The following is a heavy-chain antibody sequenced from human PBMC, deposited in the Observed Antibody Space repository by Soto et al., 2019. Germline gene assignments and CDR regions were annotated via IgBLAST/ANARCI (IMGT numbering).Heavy chain of an antibody. V-gene: IGHV3-43D*03. Sequence: GGSLRLSCAASGFTFDDYAMHWVRQAPGKGLEWVSLISWDGGSTYYADSVKGRFTISRDNSKNSLYLQMNSLRAEDTALSYCAKDSRRPGIAAAGTGGAFDIWGQGTMVTVSS. CDR2: ISWDGGST. CDR1: GFTFDDYA. D-gene: IGHD6-13*01. CDR3: AKDSRRPGIAAAGTGGAFDI. J-gene: IGHJ3*02.